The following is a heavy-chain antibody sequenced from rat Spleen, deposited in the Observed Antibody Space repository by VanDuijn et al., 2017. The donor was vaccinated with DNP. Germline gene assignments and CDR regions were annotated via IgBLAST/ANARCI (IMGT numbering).Heavy chain of an antibody. Sequence: EVQLVESGGGLVQPGRSLKLSCAASGFTFSDYYMAWVRQAPTKGLEWVASITNSGGSTYYRDSVKGRFTISRDNAKSTLYLQMDSLRSEDTATYYCTTSEAYTTDAWGQGTSVTVSS. J-gene: IGHJ4*01. CDR3: TTSEAYTTDA. D-gene: IGHD1-6*01. CDR2: ITNSGGST. CDR1: GFTFSDYY. V-gene: IGHV5-20*01.